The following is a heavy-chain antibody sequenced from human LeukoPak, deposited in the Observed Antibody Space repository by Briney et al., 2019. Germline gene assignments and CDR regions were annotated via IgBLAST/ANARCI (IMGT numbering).Heavy chain of an antibody. J-gene: IGHJ5*02. D-gene: IGHD4-17*01. Sequence: GGSLRLSCVASGFNFNEYAMAWVRQAPGKRPQWVSSIVGSGDSSVYADSVKGRFSISRDSSKNTLYLQMNSLRAEDTAVYYCAKLSYGDYGSPNWFDPWGQGTLVTVSS. CDR3: AKLSYGDYGSPNWFDP. CDR2: IVGSGDSS. V-gene: IGHV3-23*01. CDR1: GFNFNEYA.